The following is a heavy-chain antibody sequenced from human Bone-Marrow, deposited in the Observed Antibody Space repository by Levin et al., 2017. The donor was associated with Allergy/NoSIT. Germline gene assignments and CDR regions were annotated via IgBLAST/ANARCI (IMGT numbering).Heavy chain of an antibody. D-gene: IGHD3-22*01. CDR2: INPNSGDT. CDR3: ARDMGLSSSGLFEYYYGMDV. V-gene: IGHV1-2*06. Sequence: AGGSLRLSCKASGYTFIGYYIHWVRQAPGQGLEWMGRINPNSGDTEYAQRFRGRVTVTRDTSIRTTHMELNRLRFDDTAVYYCARDMGLSSSGLFEYYYGMDVWGQGTTVSVSS. J-gene: IGHJ6*02. CDR1: GYTFIGYY.